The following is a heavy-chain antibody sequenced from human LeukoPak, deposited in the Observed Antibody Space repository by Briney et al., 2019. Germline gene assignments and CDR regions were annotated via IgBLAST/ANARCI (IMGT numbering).Heavy chain of an antibody. CDR1: GFTVSSNY. V-gene: IGHV3-53*01. J-gene: IGHJ3*02. Sequence: GGSLRLSCAASGFTVSSNYMSWVRQAPGKGLAWASVIYSGGSTYYADSVKGRFTISRDNSKNTLYLQVNSLRAEDTAVYYCARGFLSSSWYFGVHAFDIWGQGTMVTVSS. CDR3: ARGFLSSSWYFGVHAFDI. D-gene: IGHD6-13*01. CDR2: IYSGGST.